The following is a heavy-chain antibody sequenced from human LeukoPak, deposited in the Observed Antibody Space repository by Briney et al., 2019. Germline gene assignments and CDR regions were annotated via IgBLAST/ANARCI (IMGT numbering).Heavy chain of an antibody. V-gene: IGHV3-7*03. CDR3: AKDTSSWYTTMDY. CDR2: INQDESAK. J-gene: IGHJ4*02. Sequence: PGGSLRLSCAASGFTFSRYWISWVRQAPGKGLEWVASINQDESAKYYVDSVKGRFTISRDNAKNSLYLQMNSLRAEDTALYYCAKDTSSWYTTMDYWGQGTLVTVSS. CDR1: GFTFSRYW. D-gene: IGHD6-13*01.